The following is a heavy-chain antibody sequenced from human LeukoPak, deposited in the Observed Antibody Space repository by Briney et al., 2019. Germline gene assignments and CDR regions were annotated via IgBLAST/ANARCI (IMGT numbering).Heavy chain of an antibody. Sequence: GGSLRLSCAASGFTFSSYGMNWVRQAPGKGLEWVSSISTSSSYIYYADSMKGRFTISRDNAKNSLYLQMNSLRAEDTAVYYCARGHTSLLFRGQGTLVTVSS. V-gene: IGHV3-21*04. CDR1: GFTFSSYG. CDR3: ARGHTSLLF. J-gene: IGHJ4*02. D-gene: IGHD2-21*01. CDR2: ISTSSSYI.